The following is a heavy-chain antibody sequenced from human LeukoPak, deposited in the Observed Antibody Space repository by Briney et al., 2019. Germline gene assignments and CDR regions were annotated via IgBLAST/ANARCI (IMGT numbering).Heavy chain of an antibody. CDR1: GGSISSYY. CDR2: IYYSGST. J-gene: IGHJ4*02. D-gene: IGHD6-13*01. V-gene: IGHV4-59*01. CDR3: ARGRQQLAY. Sequence: SETLSLTCTVSGGSISSYYWSWIRQPPGKGLEWIGYIYYSGSTNYSPSLKSRVTISVDTSKNQFSLKLSSVTVADTAVYYCARGRQQLAYWGQGTLVTVSS.